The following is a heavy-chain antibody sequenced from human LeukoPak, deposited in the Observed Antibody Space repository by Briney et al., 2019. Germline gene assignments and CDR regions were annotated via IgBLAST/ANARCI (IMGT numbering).Heavy chain of an antibody. V-gene: IGHV3-23*01. D-gene: IGHD2-15*01. CDR2: INSGGST. CDR1: GFTFSSYA. CDR3: AKVANHIGYRSGGSCYDFDY. Sequence: PGGSLRLSCAASGFTFSSYAMSWVRQAPGKGLEWVSAINSGGSTYYADSVKGRFTISRDNSKNTLYLQMNSLRAEDTAVYYCAKVANHIGYRSGGSCYDFDYWGQGTLVTVSS. J-gene: IGHJ4*02.